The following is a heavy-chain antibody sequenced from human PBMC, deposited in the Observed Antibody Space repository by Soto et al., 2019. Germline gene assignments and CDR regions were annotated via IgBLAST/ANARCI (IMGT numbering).Heavy chain of an antibody. CDR3: ARGSGYPCYYNRLYG. J-gene: IGHJ6*02. D-gene: IGHD3-22*01. CDR2: IGAGGGT. V-gene: IGHV3-13*01. CDR1: GYTRRTYD. Sequence: GGSLRLSCAASGYTRRTYDMHWVRQVIGKGLEWVSVIGAGGGTYYSDSVKGLFTISREATKNSLHLQMNSLIVADTAVYYGARGSGYPCYYNRLYGWVQGSTVSVSS.